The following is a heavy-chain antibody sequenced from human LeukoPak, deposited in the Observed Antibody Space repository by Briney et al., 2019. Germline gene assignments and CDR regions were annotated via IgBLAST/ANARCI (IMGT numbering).Heavy chain of an antibody. J-gene: IGHJ4*03. D-gene: IGHD1-26*01. V-gene: IGHV3-33*01. CDR2: IWYDGSNK. CDR3: ARSSGSYYSYSDY. Sequence: GGSLRLSCAASGFTFSSYGMHWVRQAPGKGLEWVAVIWYDGSNKYYADSVKGRFTISRDNSKNTLYLQMNSLRAEDTALYYCARSSGSYYSYSDYWGQGTTVTVSS. CDR1: GFTFSSYG.